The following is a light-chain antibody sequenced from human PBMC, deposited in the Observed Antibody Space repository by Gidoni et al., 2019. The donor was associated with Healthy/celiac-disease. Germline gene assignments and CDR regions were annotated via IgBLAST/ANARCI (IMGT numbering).Light chain of an antibody. CDR3: AAWDDSLSGQV. CDR2: RNN. CDR1: SSNIGSNY. Sequence: QSVLPQPPSASGTPGQRVTISCSGSSSNIGSNYVYWYQQLPGTAPKLLIYRNNHRPSGDPDRFSGSKSGTSASLAISGLRSEDEADYYCAAWDDSLSGQVVGGGTKLTVL. J-gene: IGLJ2*01. V-gene: IGLV1-47*01.